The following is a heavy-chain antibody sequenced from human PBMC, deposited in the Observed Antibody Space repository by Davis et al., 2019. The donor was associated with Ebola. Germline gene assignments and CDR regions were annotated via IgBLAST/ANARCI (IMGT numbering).Heavy chain of an antibody. Sequence: GGSLRLSCAASGFTFSSYAMHWVRQAPGKGLEWVAVISYDGSNKYYADSVKGRFTISRDNSKNTLYLQMNSLRAEDTAVYYCARSGDLNYWGQGTLVTVSS. CDR1: GFTFSSYA. D-gene: IGHD2-21*01. V-gene: IGHV3-30*04. J-gene: IGHJ4*02. CDR3: ARSGDLNY. CDR2: ISYDGSNK.